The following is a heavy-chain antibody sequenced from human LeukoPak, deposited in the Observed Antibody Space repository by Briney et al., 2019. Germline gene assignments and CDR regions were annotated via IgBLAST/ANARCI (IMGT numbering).Heavy chain of an antibody. J-gene: IGHJ4*02. CDR1: GFTVRSNY. V-gene: IGHV3-53*01. CDR3: ARTTKEFDILTGYYFDY. CDR2: IYSGGST. Sequence: GGSLRLSCAASGFTVRSNYMSWVRQAPGKGLEWVSIIYSGGSTYYADSVKGRFTISRDNSKNTLSLQMNSLGAVDTAVYYCARTTKEFDILTGYYFDYWGQGTLVTVSS. D-gene: IGHD3-9*01.